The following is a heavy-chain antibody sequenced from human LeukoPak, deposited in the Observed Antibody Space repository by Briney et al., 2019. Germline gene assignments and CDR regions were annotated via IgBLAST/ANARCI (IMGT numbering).Heavy chain of an antibody. Sequence: ASVKVSCKASGGTFSSYAISWVRQAPGQGLEWTGGIIPMFDTTNYAQKFQGRVTITADESTSTAYMELSSLRSDDAAVYYCARGAELANPQDYWGQGTLVTVSS. V-gene: IGHV1-69*13. CDR3: ARGAELANPQDY. CDR1: GGTFSSYA. D-gene: IGHD1-1*01. J-gene: IGHJ4*02. CDR2: IIPMFDTT.